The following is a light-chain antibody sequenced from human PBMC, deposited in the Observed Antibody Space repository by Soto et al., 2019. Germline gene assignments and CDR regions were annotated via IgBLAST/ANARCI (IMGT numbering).Light chain of an antibody. CDR2: DAS. CDR1: RSVGSF. V-gene: IGKV3-11*01. J-gene: IGKJ5*01. CDR3: QQRSNWPPIT. Sequence: EIVLTQSPATLSLSPGERATLSCRASRSVGSFLAWYQQRPGQAPKLLIFDASNRATGIPSRFSGSGSGTDFTLTISSLEPEDFAVYYCQQRSNWPPITFGQGTRLEIK.